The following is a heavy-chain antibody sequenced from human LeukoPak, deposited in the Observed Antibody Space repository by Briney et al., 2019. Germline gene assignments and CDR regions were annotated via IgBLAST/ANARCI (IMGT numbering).Heavy chain of an antibody. CDR1: GFTFRSYG. CDR3: AKESNYDFWSGYYSPFDY. D-gene: IGHD3-3*01. CDR2: ISYDGSNK. J-gene: IGHJ4*02. V-gene: IGHV3-30*18. Sequence: GGSLRLSCAASGFTFRSYGMHWVRQAPGKGLEWVAVISYDGSNKYYADSVKGRFTISRDNSKNTLYLQMNSLRAEDTAVYYCAKESNYDFWSGYYSPFDYWGQGTLVTVSS.